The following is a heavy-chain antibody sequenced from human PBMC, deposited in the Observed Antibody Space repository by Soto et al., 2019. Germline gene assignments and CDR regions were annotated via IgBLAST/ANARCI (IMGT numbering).Heavy chain of an antibody. D-gene: IGHD2-2*01. J-gene: IGHJ6*03. V-gene: IGHV1-3*01. CDR3: ACSSTGPDYYYMDV. CDR1: GYTFTSYA. CDR2: ISAGNGNT. Sequence: ASVKVSCKASGYTFTSYAMHWVRQAPGQRLEWMGWISAGNGNTKYSQKFQGRVTITRDTSASTAYMELSSLRSEDTAVYYCACSSTGPDYYYMDVWGKGTTVTVSS.